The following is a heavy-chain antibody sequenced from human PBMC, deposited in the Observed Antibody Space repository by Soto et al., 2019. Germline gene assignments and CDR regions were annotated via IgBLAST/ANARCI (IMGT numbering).Heavy chain of an antibody. V-gene: IGHV1-46*03. D-gene: IGHD6-13*01. Sequence: ASVKLSWKASGYTFTSYYMHWVRQAPGQGLEWMGIINPSGGSTSYAQKFQGRVTMTRDTSTSTVYMELSSLRSEDTAVYYCARDWAAAGPFDYCVQGTLVTAS. CDR2: INPSGGST. J-gene: IGHJ4*02. CDR3: ARDWAAAGPFDY. CDR1: GYTFTSYY.